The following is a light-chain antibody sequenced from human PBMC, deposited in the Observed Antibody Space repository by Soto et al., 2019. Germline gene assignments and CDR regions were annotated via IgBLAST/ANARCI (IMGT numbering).Light chain of an antibody. CDR2: DAS. Sequence: DIQMTQSPSTLSASVGDRVSITCRASQSISSWLAWYQQKPGKAPKLLIFDASTLEGGVPSRFSGSGSGTEFTLTISSLQPDDFATYYCQQYNNYVTFGPGTKVDI. V-gene: IGKV1-5*01. J-gene: IGKJ3*01. CDR1: QSISSW. CDR3: QQYNNYVT.